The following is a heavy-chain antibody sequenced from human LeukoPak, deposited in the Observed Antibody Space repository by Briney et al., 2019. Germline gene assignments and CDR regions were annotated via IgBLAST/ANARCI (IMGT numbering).Heavy chain of an antibody. CDR3: ARQFEPFRLPYYYDSSGPFDY. J-gene: IGHJ4*02. Sequence: GESLKISCKGSGYSFTSYWIGWVRQMPGKGLEWMGIIYPGDSDTRYSPSFQGQVTISADKSISTAYLQWSSLKASDTAMYYCARQFEPFRLPYYYDSSGPFDYWGQGTLVTVS. D-gene: IGHD3-22*01. V-gene: IGHV5-51*01. CDR2: IYPGDSDT. CDR1: GYSFTSYW.